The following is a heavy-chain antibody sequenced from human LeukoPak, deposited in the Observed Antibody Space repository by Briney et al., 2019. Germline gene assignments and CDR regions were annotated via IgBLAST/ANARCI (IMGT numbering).Heavy chain of an antibody. Sequence: GGSLRLSCAASGFTFSSYSMNWVRQAPGKGLEWVSSISSSSSYIYYADSVKGRFTISRDNAKNSLYLQMNSLRAEDTAVYYCAAEMAPIYAFFDYWGQGTLVTVSS. CDR3: AAEMAPIYAFFDY. D-gene: IGHD5-24*01. CDR2: ISSSSSYI. J-gene: IGHJ4*02. V-gene: IGHV3-21*01. CDR1: GFTFSSYS.